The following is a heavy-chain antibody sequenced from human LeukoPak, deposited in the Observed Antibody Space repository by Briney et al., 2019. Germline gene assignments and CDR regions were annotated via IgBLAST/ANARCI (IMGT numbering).Heavy chain of an antibody. Sequence: GGSLRLSCAASGFSFSTTWMHWVRQPPGQGLVWVARITSDGTSTSYAESVKGRFSISRDNAKNTLYLQMSSLRAEDTALYYCARDWFHAIDYWGQGTLVTVSS. J-gene: IGHJ4*02. V-gene: IGHV3-74*03. D-gene: IGHD2/OR15-2a*01. CDR1: GFSFSTTW. CDR3: ARDWFHAIDY. CDR2: ITSDGTST.